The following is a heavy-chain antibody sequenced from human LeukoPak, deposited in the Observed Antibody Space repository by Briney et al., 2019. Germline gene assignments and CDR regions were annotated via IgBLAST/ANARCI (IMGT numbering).Heavy chain of an antibody. Sequence: SETLSLTCTVSGGSISSYYWGWIRQPPGKGLEWIGSIYYSGSTYYNPSLKSRVTISVDTSKNQFSLKLSSVTAADTAVYYCARDSSGYKELAESVAFDIWGQGTMVTVSS. CDR3: ARDSSGYKELAESVAFDI. V-gene: IGHV4-39*07. J-gene: IGHJ3*02. CDR1: GGSISSYY. CDR2: IYYSGST. D-gene: IGHD3-22*01.